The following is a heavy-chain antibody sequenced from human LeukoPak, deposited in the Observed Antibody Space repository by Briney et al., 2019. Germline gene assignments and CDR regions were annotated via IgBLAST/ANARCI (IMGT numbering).Heavy chain of an antibody. CDR3: ATELRLGELPSQD. CDR1: GFTFSTYS. Sequence: GGSLRLSCAASGFTFSTYSMTWVRQALGKGLEWVSYISSGSTIIYYADSVKGRFTISRDNAKNTLYLQMNSLRAEDTAVYYCATELRLGELPSQDWGQGTLVTVSS. V-gene: IGHV3-48*01. D-gene: IGHD3-16*01. CDR2: ISSGSTII. J-gene: IGHJ4*02.